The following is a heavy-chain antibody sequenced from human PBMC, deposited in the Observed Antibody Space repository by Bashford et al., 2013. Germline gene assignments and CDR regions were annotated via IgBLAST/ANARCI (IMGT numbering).Heavy chain of an antibody. CDR3: ARDSTPDTGDGEYGGVDY. V-gene: IGHV1-46*01. CDR2: INPSGGST. D-gene: IGHD3-16*01. J-gene: IGHJ4*02. CDR1: GYTFTSYY. Sequence: ASVKVSCKASGYTFTSYYMHWVRQAPGQGLEWMGIINPSGGSTSYAQKFQGRVTMTRDTSTSTVYMELSSLRSEDTAVYYCARDSTPDTGDGEYGGVDYWGQGTLVTVSS.